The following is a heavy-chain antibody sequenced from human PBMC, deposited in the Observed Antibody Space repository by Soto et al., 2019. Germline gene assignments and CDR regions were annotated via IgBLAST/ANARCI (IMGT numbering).Heavy chain of an antibody. CDR2: IYYSGST. Sequence: SETLSLTCTVSGGSISSGDYYWSWIRQPPGKGLEWIGYIYYSGSTYHNPSPKSRVTISVDTSKNQFSLKLSSVTAADTAVYYCATVKVATVSYYFDYWGQGTLVTVPQ. CDR3: ATVKVATVSYYFDY. J-gene: IGHJ4*02. V-gene: IGHV4-30-4*01. D-gene: IGHD2-15*01. CDR1: GGSISSGDYY.